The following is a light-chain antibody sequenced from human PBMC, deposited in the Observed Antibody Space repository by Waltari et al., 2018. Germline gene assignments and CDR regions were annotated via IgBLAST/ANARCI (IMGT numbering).Light chain of an antibody. J-gene: IGLJ3*02. CDR1: SSDVGGYNY. V-gene: IGLV2-14*01. CDR2: EVS. CDR3: SSYTSSSTRV. Sequence: QSALTQPASVSGSPGQSLTIPCTGTSSDVGGYNYVSWYQQHPGKAPKLMHYEVSNRPSGVSNRFSGSKSGNTASLTISGLQAEDEADYYCSSYTSSSTRVFGGGTKLTVL.